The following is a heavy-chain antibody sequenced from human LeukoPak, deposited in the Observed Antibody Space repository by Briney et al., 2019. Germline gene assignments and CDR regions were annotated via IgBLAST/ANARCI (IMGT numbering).Heavy chain of an antibody. CDR1: GFTFSSYA. CDR3: AREPLTVPGQYNWFDP. J-gene: IGHJ5*02. D-gene: IGHD2/OR15-2a*01. V-gene: IGHV3-30*04. CDR2: ISYDGSNK. Sequence: SGGSLRLSCAASGFTFSSYAMHWVRQAPGKGLEWVAVISYDGSNKYYADSVKGRFTISRDNSKNTLYLEMSSLRAEDTALYYCAREPLTVPGQYNWFDPWGQGTLVTVSS.